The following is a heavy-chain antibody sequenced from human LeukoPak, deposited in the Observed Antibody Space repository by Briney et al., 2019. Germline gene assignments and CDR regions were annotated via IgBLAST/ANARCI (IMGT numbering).Heavy chain of an antibody. D-gene: IGHD4-17*01. Sequence: TSDTLSLTCAVSADSISNSYLWRWVRQFPGNGLAQIGEIYRTGRTNYNPSLKSRVTISIDKSENQFSLNLRSVTAADTAVYYCGRHDYGDSSAAFDIWGQGTMVTVSS. CDR3: GRHDYGDSSAAFDI. J-gene: IGHJ3*02. CDR1: ADSISNSYL. CDR2: IYRTGRT. V-gene: IGHV4-4*02.